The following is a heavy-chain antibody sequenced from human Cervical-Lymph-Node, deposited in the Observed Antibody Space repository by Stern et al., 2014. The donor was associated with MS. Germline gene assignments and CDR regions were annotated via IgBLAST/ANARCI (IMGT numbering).Heavy chain of an antibody. CDR1: GFTFSSYG. V-gene: IGHV3-33*01. J-gene: IGHJ4*02. CDR3: ARDRGGKGPVDY. CDR2: IWYDGSNK. Sequence: VKLLESGGGVVQPGRSLRLSCAASGFTFSSYGMHWVRQAPGKGLEWVAVIWYDGSNKYYADSVKGRFTISRDNSKNTLYLQMNSLRAEDTAVYYCARDRGGKGPVDYWGQGTLVTVSS. D-gene: IGHD3-10*01.